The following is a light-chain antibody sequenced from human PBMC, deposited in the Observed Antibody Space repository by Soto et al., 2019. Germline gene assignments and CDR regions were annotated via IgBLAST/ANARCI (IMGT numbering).Light chain of an antibody. Sequence: EIVMTQSPATLSVSPGERATLSCRASQSVSSNVIWFQQKPGQAPRLLIYGASTRATGIPARFSGSGSGTEFTLTISSLQSEDFAVYYCHQYYIWPRTFGPGTKVDIK. CDR1: QSVSSN. V-gene: IGKV3-15*01. CDR3: HQYYIWPRT. CDR2: GAS. J-gene: IGKJ3*01.